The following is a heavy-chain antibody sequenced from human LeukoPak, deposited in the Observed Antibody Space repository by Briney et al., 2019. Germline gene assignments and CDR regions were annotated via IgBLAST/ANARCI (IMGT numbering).Heavy chain of an antibody. CDR2: ISDTGRST. V-gene: IGHV3-23*01. CDR3: AKVLRGLAYYGDYSD. Sequence: PGGSLRLSCAASGFTFSSYAMNWVRQAPGKGLEWVSGISDTGRSTYYADSVKGRFTISRSNSKNPLYLQMNSLRDEDTAVYYCAKVLRGLAYYGDYSDWGQGTLVTVSS. D-gene: IGHD4-17*01. J-gene: IGHJ4*02. CDR1: GFTFSSYA.